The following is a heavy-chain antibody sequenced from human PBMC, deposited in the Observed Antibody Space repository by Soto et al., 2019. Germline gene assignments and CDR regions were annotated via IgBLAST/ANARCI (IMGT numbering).Heavy chain of an antibody. J-gene: IGHJ6*02. Sequence: GASVKVSCKASGYTFTSYYMHWVRQAPGRGLEWMGIINPSGGSTSYAQKFQGRVTMTRDTSTSTVYMELSSLRSEDTAVYYCASVCSSTNCQYYYGMDGWGQGTTVTVSS. CDR2: INPSGGST. V-gene: IGHV1-46*01. CDR1: GYTFTSYY. CDR3: ASVCSSTNCQYYYGMDG. D-gene: IGHD2-2*01.